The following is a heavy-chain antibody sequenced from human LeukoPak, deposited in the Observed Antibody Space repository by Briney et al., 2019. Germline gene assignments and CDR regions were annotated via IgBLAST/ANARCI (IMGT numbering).Heavy chain of an antibody. J-gene: IGHJ5*02. D-gene: IGHD3-9*01. CDR2: IYSGGST. Sequence: GGSLRLSCAASRFTFSDYSMNWVRQAPGKGLEWVSVIYSGGSTYYADSVKGRFTISRDNSKNTLYLQMNSLRAEDTAVYYCLTGYNHAVDWFDPWGQGTLVTVSS. V-gene: IGHV3-66*01. CDR3: LTGYNHAVDWFDP. CDR1: RFTFSDYS.